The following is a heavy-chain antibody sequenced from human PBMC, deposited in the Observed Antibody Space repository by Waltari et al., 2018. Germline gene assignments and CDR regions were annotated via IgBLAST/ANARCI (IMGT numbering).Heavy chain of an antibody. CDR1: GGSISSYY. CDR2: IYYSGST. Sequence: QVQLQESGPGLVKPSETLSLTCTVSGGSISSYYWSWIRQPPGKGLEWIGYIYYSGSTNCTPSLKSRVTISVDTSKNQFSLTLSSVTAADTAVYYCASYQGRGYSGYDSPYYYYYYMDVWGKGTTVTVSS. CDR3: ASYQGRGYSGYDSPYYYYYYMDV. D-gene: IGHD5-12*01. V-gene: IGHV4-59*01. J-gene: IGHJ6*03.